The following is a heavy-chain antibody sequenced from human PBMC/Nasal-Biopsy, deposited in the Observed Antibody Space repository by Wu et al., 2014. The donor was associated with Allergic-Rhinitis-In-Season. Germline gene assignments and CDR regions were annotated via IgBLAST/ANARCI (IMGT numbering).Heavy chain of an antibody. D-gene: IGHD1-1*01. J-gene: IGHJ4*02. CDR1: GDSITGYY. V-gene: IGHV4-59*01. CDR3: ARAISHWPSYFFDF. Sequence: TLSLTCTVSGDSITGYYWSLDPAAPGKGLEWIGYVYYRGNTDQNPSLRSRLTMSADTSKNQFSLRLSSVTAADTAVYYCARAISHWPSYFFDFWGQGTLVTVSS. CDR2: VYYRGNT.